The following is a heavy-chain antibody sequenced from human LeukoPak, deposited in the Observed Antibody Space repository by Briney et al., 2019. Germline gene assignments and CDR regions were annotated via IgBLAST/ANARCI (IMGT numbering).Heavy chain of an antibody. D-gene: IGHD3-10*01. CDR3: VSSFGVGHYYMDV. J-gene: IGHJ6*03. V-gene: IGHV1-69-2*01. CDR1: GYTFTDYY. CDR2: VDPEDGET. Sequence: ASVKVSCKVSGYTFTDYYMHWVQQAPGKGLEWMGLVDPEDGETIYAEKFQGRVTITADTSTDTAYMELSSLRSEDTAVYYCVSSFGVGHYYMDVWGKGTTVTVSS.